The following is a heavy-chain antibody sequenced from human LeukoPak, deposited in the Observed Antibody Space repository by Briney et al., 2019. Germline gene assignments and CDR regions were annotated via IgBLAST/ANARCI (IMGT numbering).Heavy chain of an antibody. CDR1: GFTFSGYW. V-gene: IGHV3-74*01. J-gene: IGHJ4*02. CDR2: INNDGSYT. Sequence: GGSLRLSCAASGFTFSGYWMHWVRQAPGKGLVWVSRINNDGSYTSYADSVKGRFTISRDNSKNTLYLQMNSLRAEDTAVYYCSTVTTEYYFDYWGQGTLVTVSS. D-gene: IGHD4-11*01. CDR3: STVTTEYYFDY.